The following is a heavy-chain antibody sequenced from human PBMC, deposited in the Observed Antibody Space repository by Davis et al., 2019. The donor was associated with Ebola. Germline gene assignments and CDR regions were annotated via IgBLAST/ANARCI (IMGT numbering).Heavy chain of an antibody. CDR3: ARGLRWRFRYYYGMDV. CDR2: ISYDGSNK. V-gene: IGHV3-30*03. Sequence: GGSLRLSCAASGFTFSSYGMHWVRQAPGKGLEWVAVISYDGSNKYYADSVKGRFTISRDNAKNSLYLQMNSLRAEDTAVYYCARGLRWRFRYYYGMDVWGQGTTVTVSS. CDR1: GFTFSSYG. D-gene: IGHD4-23*01. J-gene: IGHJ6*02.